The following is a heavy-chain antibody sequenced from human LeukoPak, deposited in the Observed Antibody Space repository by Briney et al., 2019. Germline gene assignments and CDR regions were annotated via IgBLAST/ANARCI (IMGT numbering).Heavy chain of an antibody. CDR3: ARANLWDCSGGRCRPKDFDP. V-gene: IGHV1-18*01. J-gene: IGHJ5*02. CDR2: ISAYSGNT. Sequence: ASVKVSCKASGYTFTSYGISWVRQAPGQGLEWMGWISAYSGNTNYAQKLQGRVTMTTDTSTSTAYMELRSLRSDDTAVYYCARANLWDCSGGRCRPKDFDPWGQGTLVTVSS. D-gene: IGHD2-15*01. CDR1: GYTFTSYG.